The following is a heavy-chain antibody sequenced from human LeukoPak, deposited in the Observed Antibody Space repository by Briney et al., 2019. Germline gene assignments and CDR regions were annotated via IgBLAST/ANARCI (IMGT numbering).Heavy chain of an antibody. D-gene: IGHD2-15*01. Sequence: GGSLRLSCAASGFTFSSYSMNWVRQAPGKGLEWVSSISSSTSYIYYADSVKGRFTISRDDAKNSLYLQMSSLRAEDTAVYYCARDITCSGGTCYSGLDYWGQGTLVTVSS. CDR3: ARDITCSGGTCYSGLDY. V-gene: IGHV3-21*01. J-gene: IGHJ4*02. CDR1: GFTFSSYS. CDR2: ISSSTSYI.